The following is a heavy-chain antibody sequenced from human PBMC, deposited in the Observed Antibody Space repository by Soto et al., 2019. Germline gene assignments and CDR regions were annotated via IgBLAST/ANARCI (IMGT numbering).Heavy chain of an antibody. D-gene: IGHD3-22*01. J-gene: IGHJ3*02. V-gene: IGHV1-24*01. CDR1: GYTLTELS. Sequence: QVQLVQSGAEVKKPGASVKVSCKVSGYTLTELSMHWVRQAPGKGLEWMGGFDPEDGETIYAQKFQGRVTMTEDTSTDTAYMELXXXXXEDTAVYYCATVSYYDSSGYPLVSYDIWGQGTMVTVSS. CDR2: FDPEDGET. CDR3: ATVSYYDSSGYPLVSYDI.